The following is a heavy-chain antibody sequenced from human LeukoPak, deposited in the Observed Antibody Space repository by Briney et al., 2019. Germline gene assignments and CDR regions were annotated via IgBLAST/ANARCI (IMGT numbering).Heavy chain of an antibody. CDR3: VETGLGRARYDNRGRYVGAFDI. V-gene: IGHV1-8*01. D-gene: IGHD3-22*01. Sequence: ASVKVSCKSSEYTFRNFDIHWVRQAPGQGLEWMGWMNPNSGNTDYAQKFQGRVTMTRDTSLSTADMDLSSLTSDDTAMYYCVETGLGRARYDNRGRYVGAFDIWGQGTMVTVSS. CDR1: EYTFRNFD. J-gene: IGHJ3*02. CDR2: MNPNSGNT.